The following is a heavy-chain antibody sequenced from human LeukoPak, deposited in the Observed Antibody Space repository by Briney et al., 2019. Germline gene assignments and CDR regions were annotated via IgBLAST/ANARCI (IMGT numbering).Heavy chain of an antibody. J-gene: IGHJ4*02. CDR2: ISAYNGNT. CDR3: ARDYLAYCGGDCYSGYDY. Sequence: ASVKVSCKSSGYTFTSYGISWVRQAPGQGLEGMGWISAYNGNTNHEQKLQGRVTMTTDTSTSKAYMELRSLRSDDTAVYYCARDYLAYCGGDCYSGYDYWGQGTLVTVSS. CDR1: GYTFTSYG. D-gene: IGHD2-21*02. V-gene: IGHV1-18*01.